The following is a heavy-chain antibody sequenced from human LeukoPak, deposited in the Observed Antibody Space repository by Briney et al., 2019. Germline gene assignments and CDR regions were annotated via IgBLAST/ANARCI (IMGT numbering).Heavy chain of an antibody. V-gene: IGHV1-8*01. D-gene: IGHD3-22*01. Sequence: ASVKVSCKASGYTFTSYDINCVRQATGRGLEWMGWMNPNSGNTGYAQKFQGRVTMTRNTSISTAYMELSSLRSEDTAVYYCARVRYYYDSSDYWGQGTLVTVSS. CDR3: ARVRYYYDSSDY. J-gene: IGHJ4*02. CDR1: GYTFTSYD. CDR2: MNPNSGNT.